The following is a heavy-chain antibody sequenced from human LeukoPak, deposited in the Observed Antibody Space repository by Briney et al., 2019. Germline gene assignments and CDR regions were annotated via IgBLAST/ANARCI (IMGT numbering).Heavy chain of an antibody. J-gene: IGHJ4*02. D-gene: IGHD6-19*01. CDR1: GFTFSSYA. Sequence: GGSLRLSCAASGFTFSSYAMSWVRQAPGKGLEWVSVISGSGGSTFYADSVKGRFTISRDNSKNTLYLQMNSLRAEDTAVHYCVKGLSGSSGWYYFDYWGQGTLVTVSS. V-gene: IGHV3-23*01. CDR3: VKGLSGSSGWYYFDY. CDR2: ISGSGGST.